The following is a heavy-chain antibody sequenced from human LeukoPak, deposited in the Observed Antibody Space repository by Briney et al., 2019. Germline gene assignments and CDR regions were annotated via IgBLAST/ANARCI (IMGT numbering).Heavy chain of an antibody. J-gene: IGHJ4*02. CDR2: INPNSGGT. V-gene: IGHV1-2*02. D-gene: IGHD2-2*01. Sequence: APVKVSCKASGYTFTGYCMHWVRQAPGQGLEWMGWINPNSGGTNYAQKFQGRVTMTRDTSISTAYMELSRLRSDDTAVYYCARDNVVVPAAILPLDYWGQGTLVTVSS. CDR3: ARDNVVVPAAILPLDY. CDR1: GYTFTGYC.